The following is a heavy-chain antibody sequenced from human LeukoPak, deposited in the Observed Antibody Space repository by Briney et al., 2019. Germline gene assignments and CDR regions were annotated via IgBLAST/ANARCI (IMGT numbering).Heavy chain of an antibody. CDR2: IHPSGTT. D-gene: IGHD5-24*01. J-gene: IGHJ4*02. V-gene: IGHV4-4*02. CDR3: VGGDNYRFDY. Sequence: PSGTLSLTCAVSGDSITSSNWWSWVRQPPGKGLEWIGEIHPSGTTRYNTSLKSRVTMSVDNSKNQLFLKLTSVTAADTAVYYCVGGDNYRFDYWGQGTLVTVSS. CDR1: GDSITSSNW.